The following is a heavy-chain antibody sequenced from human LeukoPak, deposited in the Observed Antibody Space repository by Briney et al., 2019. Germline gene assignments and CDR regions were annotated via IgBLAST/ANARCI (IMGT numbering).Heavy chain of an antibody. Sequence: SVKVSCKASGGTFSSYAISWVRQAPGQGLEWMGGIIPTFGTANYAQKFQGRVTITADESTSTAYMELSSLRSEDTAVYYCARVGCSGGSCYSSRLYYYYGMDVWGQGTTVTVSS. J-gene: IGHJ6*02. CDR2: IIPTFGTA. CDR3: ARVGCSGGSCYSSRLYYYYGMDV. V-gene: IGHV1-69*13. CDR1: GGTFSSYA. D-gene: IGHD2-15*01.